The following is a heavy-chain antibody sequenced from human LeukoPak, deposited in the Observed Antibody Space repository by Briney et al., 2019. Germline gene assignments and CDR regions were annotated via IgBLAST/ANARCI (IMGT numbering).Heavy chain of an antibody. CDR2: IRGGGDTK. V-gene: IGHV3-23*01. CDR1: GFTFSNYA. Sequence: PGGSLRLSCTASGFTFSNYAMTWVRQAPGEGLEWVASIRGGGDTKYYADSVKGRFTISRDNSKNTLFLQMNSLRGEDTAVYYCSGDPNGDYVGAFDMWGPGTMVTVSS. D-gene: IGHD4-17*01. J-gene: IGHJ3*02. CDR3: SGDPNGDYVGAFDM.